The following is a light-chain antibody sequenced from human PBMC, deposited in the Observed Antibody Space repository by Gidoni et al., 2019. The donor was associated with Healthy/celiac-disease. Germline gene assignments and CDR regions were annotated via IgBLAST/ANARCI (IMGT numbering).Light chain of an antibody. J-gene: IGLJ2*01. Sequence: SYELTQPLSVSVALGQTARLTGGGNNIGSKNVHCYPQKPGQAPVLVIYSDRNRPAGIPERFSGANSRNTATLPISIAQAGDEADYYCQVWDSSTVVFGGGTTLTVL. V-gene: IGLV3-9*01. CDR2: SDR. CDR1: NIGSKN. CDR3: QVWDSSTVV.